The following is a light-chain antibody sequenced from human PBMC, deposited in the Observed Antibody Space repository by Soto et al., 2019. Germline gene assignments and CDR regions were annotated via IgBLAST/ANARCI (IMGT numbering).Light chain of an antibody. Sequence: DIQMTQSPSTLSASVGDRVTITCRASQSISSWLAWYQQKPGKAPKLLIYDASSLESGVPSRFSGCGSGTEFTLTISSLQPDDFATYYCQQYNSYSPITFGQGTRLEIK. CDR2: DAS. V-gene: IGKV1-5*01. CDR1: QSISSW. CDR3: QQYNSYSPIT. J-gene: IGKJ5*01.